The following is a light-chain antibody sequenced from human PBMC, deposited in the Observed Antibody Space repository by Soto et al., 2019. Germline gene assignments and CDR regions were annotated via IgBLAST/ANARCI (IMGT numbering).Light chain of an antibody. J-gene: IGKJ5*01. Sequence: QSPATLSLSPGERATLSCRASQSVSSYLAWYQQKPGQAPRLLIYDASNRATGIPARFSGSGSGTDFTLTISSLEPEDFAVYYCQQRSNWLPITFGQGTRLEIK. V-gene: IGKV3-11*01. CDR2: DAS. CDR1: QSVSSY. CDR3: QQRSNWLPIT.